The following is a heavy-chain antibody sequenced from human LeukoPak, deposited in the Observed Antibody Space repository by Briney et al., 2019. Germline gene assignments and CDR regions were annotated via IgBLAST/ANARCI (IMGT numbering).Heavy chain of an antibody. CDR3: AKAIRESGNYYYYMDV. Sequence: GGSLRLSCAASGFTFSSFSMNWVRQAPGKGLEWVSAISGSGGIAFYADSLKGRFTISRDNSKNTVYLQMNSLRAEDTALYYCAKAIRESGNYYYYMDVWGKGTTVTVSS. V-gene: IGHV3-23*01. CDR1: GFTFSSFS. CDR2: ISGSGGIA. D-gene: IGHD3-10*01. J-gene: IGHJ6*03.